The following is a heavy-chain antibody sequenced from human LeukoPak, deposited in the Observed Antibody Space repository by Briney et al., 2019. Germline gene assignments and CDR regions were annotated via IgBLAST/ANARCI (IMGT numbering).Heavy chain of an antibody. CDR3: ARGGYSSSWSNFGGWFDP. D-gene: IGHD6-13*01. Sequence: SSETLSLTCSVSGGSIRTYYWSWIRQPPGKGLEWIGYMYYSGSTNYSPSLKSQVTISVDTSKNQFSLKLSSVTAADTAVYYCARGGYSSSWSNFGGWFDPWGQGTLVTVSS. V-gene: IGHV4-59*01. J-gene: IGHJ5*02. CDR1: GGSIRTYY. CDR2: MYYSGST.